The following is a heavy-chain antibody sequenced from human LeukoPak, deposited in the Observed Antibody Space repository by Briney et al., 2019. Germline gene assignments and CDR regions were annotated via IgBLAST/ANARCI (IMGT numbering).Heavy chain of an antibody. Sequence: SETLSLTCTVSGGSINDYYWNWTRQPPGKGLEWVGHISYSGGTKYNPSLQSRVTISIDTSKNQFSLNLSSVTAADTAVYYCARRVIMSATGVPDTWLDPWGQGILVTVSS. CDR3: ARRVIMSATGVPDTWLDP. CDR1: GGSINDYY. J-gene: IGHJ5*02. D-gene: IGHD2-8*02. CDR2: ISYSGGT. V-gene: IGHV4-59*08.